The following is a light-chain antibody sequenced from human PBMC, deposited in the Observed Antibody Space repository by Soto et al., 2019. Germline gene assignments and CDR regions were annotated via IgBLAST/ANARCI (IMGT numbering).Light chain of an antibody. CDR1: QGISSW. CDR3: QKATSRPLS. V-gene: IGKV1-12*01. J-gene: IGKJ4*01. CDR2: DAS. Sequence: DIQMTQSPSSVSASVGDRVTITCRASQGISSWLAWYQQKPGKAPNLLIYDASILQSGVPSRFGCSGCGTDLTLTISSLQPEDFATYYCQKATSRPLSFGGGTKVEIK.